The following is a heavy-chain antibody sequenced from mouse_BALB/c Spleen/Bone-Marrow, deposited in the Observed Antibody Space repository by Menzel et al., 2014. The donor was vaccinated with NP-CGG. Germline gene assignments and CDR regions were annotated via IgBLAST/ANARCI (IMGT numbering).Heavy chain of an antibody. CDR3: ARFFYDYDGPWFAY. CDR2: INPSSGYT. Sequence: VQLQQSGAELARPGASVKMSCKASGYTFTSYTMHWVKQWPGQGLEWIGYINPSSGYTNYNQKFKDKATLTADKSSNTAYMQLSSLTSEDSAVYYCARFFYDYDGPWFAYWGQGTLVTVSA. D-gene: IGHD2-4*01. J-gene: IGHJ3*01. V-gene: IGHV1-4*01. CDR1: GYTFTSYT.